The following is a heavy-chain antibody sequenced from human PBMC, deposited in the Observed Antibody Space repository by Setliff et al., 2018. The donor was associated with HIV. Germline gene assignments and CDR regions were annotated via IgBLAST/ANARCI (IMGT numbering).Heavy chain of an antibody. Sequence: PSETLSLTCTVSGGSISSGSYYWSWIRQPAGKGLEWIGRIYTSGSTNYNPSLKSRVTISVDTSKNQFSLKLSSVTAADTAGYYCAGSWSGYPLSFGYWGQGTLVTVSS. CDR3: AGSWSGYPLSFGY. CDR1: GGSISSGSYY. CDR2: IYTSGST. V-gene: IGHV4-61*02. J-gene: IGHJ4*02. D-gene: IGHD3-3*01.